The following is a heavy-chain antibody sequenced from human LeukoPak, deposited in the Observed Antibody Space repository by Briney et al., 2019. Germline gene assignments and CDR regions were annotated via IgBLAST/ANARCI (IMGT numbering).Heavy chain of an antibody. Sequence: WGGLRLSSAASGITFSNAWMAWVRPAPGEVLGWVDRIYRSRNGETRDYGAPVKGRFTMSRDDSKNTLYLQMNSLRTECTAVCYCTTYSSGSCPFWGQGTLVTVSS. J-gene: IGHJ4*02. D-gene: IGHD6-19*01. CDR2: IYRSRNGETR. CDR3: TTYSSGSCPF. CDR1: GITFSNAW. V-gene: IGHV3-15*01.